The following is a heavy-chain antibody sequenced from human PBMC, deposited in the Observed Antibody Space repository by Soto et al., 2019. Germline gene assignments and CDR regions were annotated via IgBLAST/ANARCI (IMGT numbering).Heavy chain of an antibody. D-gene: IGHD6-6*01. V-gene: IGHV4-59*01. CDR3: ARLYSSSISYYGMDV. J-gene: IGHJ6*02. CDR2: IYYSGST. Sequence: SETLSLTCTVSGGSISSYYWSWIRQPPGKGLEWIGYIYYSGSTTYNPSLKSRVTISVDTSKNQFSLKLSSVTAADTAVYYCARLYSSSISYYGMDVWGQGTTVTVSS. CDR1: GGSISSYY.